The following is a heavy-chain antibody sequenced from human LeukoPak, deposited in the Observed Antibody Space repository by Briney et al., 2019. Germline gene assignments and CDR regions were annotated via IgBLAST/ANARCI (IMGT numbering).Heavy chain of an antibody. D-gene: IGHD2-2*01. CDR3: ARAFDTSWDYYYMDV. Sequence: GGSLRLSCAASGFTFSSYSMNWVRQAPGKGLEWVSSISSSSRYIYYAGSVKGRFTISRDDAKSSVYLQMNSLRAEDTAVYHCARAFDTSWDYYYMDVWGKGTTVTVSS. CDR2: ISSSSRYI. V-gene: IGHV3-21*01. CDR1: GFTFSSYS. J-gene: IGHJ6*03.